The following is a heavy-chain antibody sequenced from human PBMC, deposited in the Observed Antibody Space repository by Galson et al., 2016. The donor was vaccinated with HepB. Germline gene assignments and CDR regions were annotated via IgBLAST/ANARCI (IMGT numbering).Heavy chain of an antibody. Sequence: SETLSPTCTLSNDPLTSCYWSWVRQPPGEGLLWTGNIFHSARAHYHPSLRGRVTMSVDTSTSLVSLKLPSATAAEPAIYYCARAAGWGKYYPGAFDVWGQGAPVVVSP. D-gene: IGHD1-26*01. CDR2: IFHSARA. CDR1: NDPLTSCY. CDR3: ARAAGWGKYYPGAFDV. J-gene: IGHJ3*01. V-gene: IGHV4-59*01.